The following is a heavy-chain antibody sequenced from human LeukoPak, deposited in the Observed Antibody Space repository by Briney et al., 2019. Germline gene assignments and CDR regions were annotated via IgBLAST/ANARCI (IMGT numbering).Heavy chain of an antibody. J-gene: IGHJ6*02. CDR1: GYTFTSYD. D-gene: IGHD2-2*03. CDR3: ARSGYCSSTSCDGYYYYYGMDV. CDR2: MNPNSGNT. Sequence: ASVNVSCKASGYTFTSYDINWVRQATGQGLEWMGWMNPNSGNTGYAQKFQGRVTMTRNTSISTAYMELSSLRSEDTAVYYCARSGYCSSTSCDGYYYYYGMDVWGQGTTVTVSS. V-gene: IGHV1-8*01.